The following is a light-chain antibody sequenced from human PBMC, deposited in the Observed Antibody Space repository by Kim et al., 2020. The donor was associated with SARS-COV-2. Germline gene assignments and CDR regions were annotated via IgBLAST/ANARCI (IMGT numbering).Light chain of an antibody. CDR3: TSYTRSDTWV. V-gene: IGLV2-14*03. CDR1: SSDVGGYNF. Sequence: QSALTQPASVSGSPGQTITISCTGTSSDVGGYNFVSWYQQHPGKAPKFMIFDVSKRPSGVSNRFSGSKSGNTASLTISGLQAEDEADYYCTSYTRSDTWVFGGGTKVTVL. J-gene: IGLJ3*02. CDR2: DVS.